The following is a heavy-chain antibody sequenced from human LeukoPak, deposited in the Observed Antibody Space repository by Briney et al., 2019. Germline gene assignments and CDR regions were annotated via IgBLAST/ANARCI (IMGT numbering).Heavy chain of an antibody. D-gene: IGHD3-10*01. CDR2: IIPIFGTA. V-gene: IGHV1-69*01. CDR1: GGTFSSYA. Sequence: GSSVKVSCKASGGTFSSYAISWVRQAPGQGLEWMGGIIPIFGTANYAQKFKGRVTITADESTSTAYMETSSLRSEDTAVYYCARTSSPPSYYYGSGSPGARFDPWGQGTLVTVSS. CDR3: ARTSSPPSYYYGSGSPGARFDP. J-gene: IGHJ5*02.